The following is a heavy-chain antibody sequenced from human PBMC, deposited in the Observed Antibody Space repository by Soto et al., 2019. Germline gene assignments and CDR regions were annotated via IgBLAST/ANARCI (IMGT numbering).Heavy chain of an antibody. J-gene: IGHJ6*03. D-gene: IGHD4-17*01. CDR1: GYTLTELS. CDR2: FDPEDGET. Sequence: QVQLVQSGAEVKKPGASVKVSCKVSGYTLTELSMHWVRQAPGKGLEWMGGFDPEDGETIYAQKFQGRVTMTEDTSTDTSYMELSSLRTEDTAAYYSATGTPTTGGGLPSSYYYYMDVWGNGTTVTVSS. CDR3: ATGTPTTGGGLPSSYYYYMDV. V-gene: IGHV1-24*01.